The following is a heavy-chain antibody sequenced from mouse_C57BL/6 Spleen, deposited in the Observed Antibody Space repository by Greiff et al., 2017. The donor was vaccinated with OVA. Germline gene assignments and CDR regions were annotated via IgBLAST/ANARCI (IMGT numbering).Heavy chain of an antibody. V-gene: IGHV3-6*01. CDR2: ISYDGSN. CDR3: AQFYYGNGAWFAY. Sequence: EVQLQESGPGLVKPSQSLSLTCSVTGYSITSGYYWNWIRQFPGNKLEWMGYISYDGSNNYNPSLKNRISITRDTSKNQFFLKLNSVTTEDTATYYCAQFYYGNGAWFAYWGQGTLVTVSA. D-gene: IGHD2-1*01. J-gene: IGHJ3*01. CDR1: GYSITSGYY.